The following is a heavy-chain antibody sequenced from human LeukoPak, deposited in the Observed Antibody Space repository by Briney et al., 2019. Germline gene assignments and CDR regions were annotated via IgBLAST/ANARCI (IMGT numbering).Heavy chain of an antibody. V-gene: IGHV4-59*01. CDR2: IYYSGST. D-gene: IGHD1-26*01. CDR3: ARSPPQWELPNYFDY. J-gene: IGHJ4*02. Sequence: SETLSLTCTVSGGSISSYFWSWIRQTPGQGLVRIGYIYYSGSTNYNPSLKSRVTISVDTSKNQFSLKLSSVTAADTAVYYCARSPPQWELPNYFDYWGQGTLVTVSS. CDR1: GGSISSYF.